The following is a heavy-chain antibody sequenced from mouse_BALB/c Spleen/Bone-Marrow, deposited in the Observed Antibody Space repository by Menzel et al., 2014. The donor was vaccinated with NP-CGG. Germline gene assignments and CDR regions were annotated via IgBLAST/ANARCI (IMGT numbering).Heavy chain of an antibody. Sequence: EVQLQQSGPGLVKPSQSLSLTCIVTGYSITRDYAWNWIRQFPGNKLEWMGYISYSGSTTYNPSHESRISITRDTSKNQFFLQLNSVTTEDTATYYCARSSSYDYDVGFAYWGQGTLVTVSA. J-gene: IGHJ3*01. D-gene: IGHD2-4*01. CDR3: ARSSSYDYDVGFAY. CDR2: ISYSGST. V-gene: IGHV3-2*02. CDR1: GYSITRDYA.